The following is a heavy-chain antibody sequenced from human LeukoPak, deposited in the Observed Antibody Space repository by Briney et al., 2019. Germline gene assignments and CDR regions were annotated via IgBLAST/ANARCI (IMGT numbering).Heavy chain of an antibody. CDR3: ARDGLIAVLSAANHFYGLDD. CDR2: INPRFGNT. CDR1: GYTFINSY. J-gene: IGHJ6*02. V-gene: IGHV1-46*01. D-gene: IGHD2-2*01. Sequence: ASVKVSCKTSGYTFINSYLHWLRQAPGQGLEWMGMINPRFGNTNYAQKFQGRVTMTRDTSTTTVYMQLSSLSSEDTAVYYCARDGLIAVLSAANHFYGLDDWGQGTTVIVS.